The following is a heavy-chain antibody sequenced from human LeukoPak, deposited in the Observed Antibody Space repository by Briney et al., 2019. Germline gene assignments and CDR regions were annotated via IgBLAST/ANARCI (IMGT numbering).Heavy chain of an antibody. D-gene: IGHD5-18*01. J-gene: IGHJ4*02. CDR1: GFTFSSYA. Sequence: PGRSLRLSCAASGFTFSSYAMHWVRQAPGKGLEWVAVISYDGSNKYYADSVKGRFTISRDNSKNTLYLQMNSLRAEDTAVYYCAREGIQLDYFDYWGQGTLVTVSS. CDR2: ISYDGSNK. CDR3: AREGIQLDYFDY. V-gene: IGHV3-30*04.